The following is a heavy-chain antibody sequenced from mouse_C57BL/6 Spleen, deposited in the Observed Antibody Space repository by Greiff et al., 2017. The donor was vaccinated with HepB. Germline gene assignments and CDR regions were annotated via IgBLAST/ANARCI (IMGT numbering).Heavy chain of an antibody. Sequence: DVMLVESGGGLVKPGGSLKLSCAASGFTFSDYGMHWVRQAPEKGLEWVAYISSGSSTIYYADTVKGRFTISRDNAKNTLFLQMTSLRSEDTAMYYCARDTTAVYYAMDYWGQGTSVTVSS. D-gene: IGHD1-2*01. CDR1: GFTFSDYG. J-gene: IGHJ4*01. V-gene: IGHV5-17*01. CDR3: ARDTTAVYYAMDY. CDR2: ISSGSSTI.